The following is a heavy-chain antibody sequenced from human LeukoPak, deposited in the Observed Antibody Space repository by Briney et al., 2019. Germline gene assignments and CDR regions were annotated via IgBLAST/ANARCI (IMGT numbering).Heavy chain of an antibody. D-gene: IGHD2-8*01. Sequence: PSETLSLTCTVSIGSIGNDYWSWLRQSPGKGLEWIAYGHHSESPNYNPSLKSRVTISVDKSKNQLSLRLTSVTAADTAVYYCARDNGAIRAYYYHGMDVWGQGTTVTVSS. CDR3: ARDNGAIRAYYYHGMDV. V-gene: IGHV4-59*12. CDR1: IGSIGNDY. CDR2: GHHSESP. J-gene: IGHJ6*02.